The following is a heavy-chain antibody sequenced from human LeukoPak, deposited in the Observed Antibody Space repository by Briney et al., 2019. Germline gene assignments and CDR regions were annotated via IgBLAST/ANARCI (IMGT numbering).Heavy chain of an antibody. CDR2: INGNGAGR. V-gene: IGHV3-23*01. CDR3: AKWGSDCSGGSCHTGVFDY. Sequence: PGGSLRLSCAASGFTFTSYALSWVRQAPGKGLEWVSAINGNGAGRYYADSVKGRFTISRDNSKNTPYLQMNSLRAEDTAVYYCAKWGSDCSGGSCHTGVFDYWGQGTLVTVSS. CDR1: GFTFTSYA. D-gene: IGHD2-15*01. J-gene: IGHJ4*02.